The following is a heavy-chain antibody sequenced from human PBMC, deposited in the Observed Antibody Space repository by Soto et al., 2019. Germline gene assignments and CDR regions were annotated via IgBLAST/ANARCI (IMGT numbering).Heavy chain of an antibody. V-gene: IGHV3-21*06. CDR3: ARDPSGALPGFDS. J-gene: IGHJ4*02. CDR1: GFTFSRYT. Sequence: GGSLRLSCAASGFTFSRYTMNWVRQAPGKGLEWVSCITGSSSYIYYADSVKGRFTISRDNAKNSLYLQMNSLRAEDTAVYYCARDPSGALPGFDSWGQGTLVTVS. D-gene: IGHD1-26*01. CDR2: ITGSSSYI.